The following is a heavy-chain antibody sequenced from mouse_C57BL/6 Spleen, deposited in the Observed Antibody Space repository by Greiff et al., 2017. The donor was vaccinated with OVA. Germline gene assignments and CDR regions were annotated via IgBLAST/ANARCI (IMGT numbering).Heavy chain of an antibody. J-gene: IGHJ2*01. CDR2: IDPSDSYT. CDR3: ARGGYYGSSYSDY. D-gene: IGHD1-1*01. CDR1: GYTFTSYW. Sequence: QVQLQQPGAELVMPGASVKLSCKASGYTFTSYWMHWVKQRPGPGLEWIGEIDPSDSYTNYNQKFKGKSTLTVDKSSSTAYMQLSSLTSEDSAVYYCARGGYYGSSYSDYWGQGTTLTVSS. V-gene: IGHV1-69*01.